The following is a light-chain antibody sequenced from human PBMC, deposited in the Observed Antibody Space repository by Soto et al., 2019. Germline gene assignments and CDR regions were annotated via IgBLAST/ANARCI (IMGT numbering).Light chain of an antibody. J-gene: IGKJ5*01. CDR1: QSVSSSY. CDR3: QQYGSSPRIP. Sequence: EIVLTQSPGTLSLSPGERATLSCRASQSVSSSYLAWYQQKPGQAPRLLIYGASSRATGIPDRFSGSGSGTDFTLTISRLEPEEFAVYYCQQYGSSPRIPFGQGPRLEIK. V-gene: IGKV3-20*01. CDR2: GAS.